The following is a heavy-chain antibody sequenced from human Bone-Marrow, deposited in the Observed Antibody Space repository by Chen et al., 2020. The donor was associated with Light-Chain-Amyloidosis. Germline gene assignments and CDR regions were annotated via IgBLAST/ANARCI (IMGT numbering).Heavy chain of an antibody. CDR2: IYPDDSDA. CDR1: GYTFPNYW. J-gene: IGHJ4*02. V-gene: IGHV5-51*01. CDR3: ARRRDGYNFDY. D-gene: IGHD5-12*01. Sequence: EVQLEQSGPEVKKPGESLKISCKGSGYTFPNYWIGWVRQMPGKGLEWMGVIYPDDSDARYIPPFEGQVTISADKSITTAYLQWRSLKASDTAMYYCARRRDGYNFDYWGQGTLVTVSS.